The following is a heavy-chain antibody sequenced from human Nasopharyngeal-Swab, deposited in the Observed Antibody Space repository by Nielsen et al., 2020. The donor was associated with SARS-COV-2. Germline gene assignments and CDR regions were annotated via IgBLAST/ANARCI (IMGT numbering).Heavy chain of an antibody. CDR2: IYYSRST. Sequence: ESLKISCTVSGGSISSSSYYWGWIRQPPGKGLEWIGSIYYSRSTYYNPSLKSRVTISVDTSKNQFSLKLSSVTAADTAVYYCARERGRGGIWNYYYYYMDVWGKGTTVTVSS. CDR1: GGSISSSSYY. D-gene: IGHD3-10*01. V-gene: IGHV4-39*07. CDR3: ARERGRGGIWNYYYYYMDV. J-gene: IGHJ6*03.